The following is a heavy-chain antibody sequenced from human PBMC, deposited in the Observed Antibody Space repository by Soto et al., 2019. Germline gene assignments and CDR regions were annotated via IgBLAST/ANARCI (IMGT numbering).Heavy chain of an antibody. J-gene: IGHJ4*02. V-gene: IGHV3-30*03. D-gene: IGHD1-26*01. CDR2: ISSDGLNE. Sequence: PGGSLRLSCVASGFTFSNDGMVWVRQAPGKGLEWVITISSDGLNEHYADSVKGRFTVSRDNSKNTLYLQMDSLRDEDTAVYYCTRGGAPYFDYWGQGTLVTVSS. CDR1: GFTFSNDG. CDR3: TRGGAPYFDY.